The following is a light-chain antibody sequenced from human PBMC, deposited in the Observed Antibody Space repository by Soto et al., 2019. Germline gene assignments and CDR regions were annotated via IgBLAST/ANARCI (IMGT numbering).Light chain of an antibody. CDR1: QDISNY. J-gene: IGKJ5*01. CDR3: QQYSHLIT. CDR2: DAS. Sequence: DIQVTQSPSSLSASVGDRVTSPCQASQDISNYLNWYQQKLGKAPKLLIYDASNLETGVPSRFSGSGSGTDFTFTISSLQPEDIATYYCQQYSHLITFGQGTRLEIK. V-gene: IGKV1-33*01.